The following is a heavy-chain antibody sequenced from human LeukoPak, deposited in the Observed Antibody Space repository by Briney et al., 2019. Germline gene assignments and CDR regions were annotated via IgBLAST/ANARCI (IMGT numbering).Heavy chain of an antibody. CDR2: ISWNSGSI. V-gene: IGHV3-9*01. CDR3: AKDISSYSSGPTHFDY. CDR1: GFTFDDYA. Sequence: GGSLRLSCAASGFTFDDYATHWVRQAPGKGLEWVSGISWNSGSIGYADSVKGRFTISRDNAKNSLYLQMNSLRAEDTALYYCAKDISSYSSGPTHFDYWGQGTLVTVSS. D-gene: IGHD6-19*01. J-gene: IGHJ4*02.